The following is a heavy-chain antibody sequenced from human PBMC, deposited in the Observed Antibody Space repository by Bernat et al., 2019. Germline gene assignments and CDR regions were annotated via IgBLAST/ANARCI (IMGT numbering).Heavy chain of an antibody. CDR3: AKEGHDSSGYCDGMDV. CDR1: GFTFSTYG. D-gene: IGHD3-22*01. CDR2: ISYDGSNK. J-gene: IGHJ6*02. Sequence: QVQLVESGGGVVQPGRSLRLSCAASGFTFSTYGMHWVRQAPGKGLEWVAVISYDGSNKDYADSVEGRFSISRDNSENTLYLQMNSMRAEDTAVYYCAKEGHDSSGYCDGMDVWGQGTMVTVSS. V-gene: IGHV3-30*18.